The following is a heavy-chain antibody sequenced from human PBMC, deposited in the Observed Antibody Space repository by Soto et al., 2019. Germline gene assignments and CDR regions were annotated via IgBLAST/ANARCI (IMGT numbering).Heavy chain of an antibody. D-gene: IGHD3-22*01. J-gene: IGHJ3*02. CDR2: IWYDGSNK. V-gene: IGHV3-33*01. CDR3: ARDQRPAYYYDSSGYAFDI. Sequence: GGSLRLSCAASGFTFSSYGMHWVRQAPGKGLEWVAVIWYDGSNKYYADSVKGRFTISRDNSKNTLYLQMNSLRAEDTAVYYCARDQRPAYYYDSSGYAFDIWGQGTMVTVSS. CDR1: GFTFSSYG.